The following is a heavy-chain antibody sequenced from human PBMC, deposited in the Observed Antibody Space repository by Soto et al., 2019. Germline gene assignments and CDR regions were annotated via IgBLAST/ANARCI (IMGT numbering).Heavy chain of an antibody. V-gene: IGHV1-2*02. Sequence: ASVKVSCKASGYIFTGYHIHWVRQAPGRGLEWMGWINPNSGDTEYAQNFQGRVTMTWDTSISTAYMALTRLRSDDTAVYYCARDLAKGGGSAGFDYWGQGTLVTVSS. CDR1: GYIFTGYH. CDR2: INPNSGDT. CDR3: ARDLAKGGGSAGFDY. D-gene: IGHD1-26*01. J-gene: IGHJ4*02.